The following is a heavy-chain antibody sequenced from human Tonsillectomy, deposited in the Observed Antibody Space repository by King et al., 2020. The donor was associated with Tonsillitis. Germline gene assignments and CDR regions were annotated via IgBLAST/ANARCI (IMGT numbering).Heavy chain of an antibody. V-gene: IGHV3-9*01. CDR3: AKPTVRGDDSPEYWYFDL. J-gene: IGHJ2*01. D-gene: IGHD3-10*01. CDR1: GFPFDDYA. CDR2: ISWNSGSM. Sequence: QLVQSGGGLVQPGRSLRLSCAASGFPFDDYAMHWVRQAPGKGLEWVSGISWNSGSMGYADSVKGRFTISRDNAKSSLYLQMNTLRPEDTALYYYAKPTVRGDDSPEYWYFDLWGRGTLVTVSS.